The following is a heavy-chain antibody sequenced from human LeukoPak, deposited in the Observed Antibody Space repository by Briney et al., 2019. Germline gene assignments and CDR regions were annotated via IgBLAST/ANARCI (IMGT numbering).Heavy chain of an antibody. V-gene: IGHV3-30-3*01. CDR2: ISYDGSNK. CDR3: ARGRDWFDP. J-gene: IGHJ5*02. CDR1: GFTFSSYA. Sequence: GGSLRLSCAASGFTFSSYAMHWVRQAPGKGLEWVAVISYDGSNKYYADSVKGRFTISRDNSKNTLYLQMNSLRAEDTAVYYCARGRDWFDPWGQGTLVTVSS.